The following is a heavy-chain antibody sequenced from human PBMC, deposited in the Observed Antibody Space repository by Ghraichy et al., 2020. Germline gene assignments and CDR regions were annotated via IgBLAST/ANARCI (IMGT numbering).Heavy chain of an antibody. CDR1: GYTFTGYY. CDR2: INPNSGGT. CDR3: ARLFWGSINLTSVYAFDI. V-gene: IGHV1-2*02. Sequence: ASVKVSCKASGYTFTGYYMHWVRQAPGQGLEWMGWINPNSGGTNYAQKFQGRVTMTRDTSISTAYMELSRLRSDDTAVYYCARLFWGSINLTSVYAFDIWGQGTMVTVSS. D-gene: IGHD7-27*01. J-gene: IGHJ3*02.